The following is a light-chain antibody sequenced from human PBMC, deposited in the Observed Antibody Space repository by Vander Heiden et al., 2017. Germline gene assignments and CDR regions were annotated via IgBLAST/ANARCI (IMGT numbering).Light chain of an antibody. J-gene: IGKJ1*01. CDR3: QQYDGSWT. CDR2: KAS. Sequence: DIQTTQSPSTLPASLSDRVTTTCRARQLIRSWLSWYQQKPRKTPKLLIYKASSLQSGVPSRFSGSGSGTEFTLTISSLQPDDFATYYCQQYDGSWTFGQGTKVEIK. CDR1: QLIRSW. V-gene: IGKV1-5*03.